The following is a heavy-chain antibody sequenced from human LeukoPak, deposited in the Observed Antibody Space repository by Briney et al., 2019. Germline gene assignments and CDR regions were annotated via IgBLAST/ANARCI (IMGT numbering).Heavy chain of an antibody. CDR3: ARGLGLELSGWYPY. CDR1: GYTFSSYA. J-gene: IGHJ4*02. D-gene: IGHD6-19*01. V-gene: IGHV1-69*13. Sequence: SVKVSCKASGYTFSSYAISWVRQAPGQGLEWMGGIIPIFGTANYAQKFQGRVTITADESTSTAYMELSGLRSEDTAVYYCARGLGLELSGWYPYWGQGTLVTVSS. CDR2: IIPIFGTA.